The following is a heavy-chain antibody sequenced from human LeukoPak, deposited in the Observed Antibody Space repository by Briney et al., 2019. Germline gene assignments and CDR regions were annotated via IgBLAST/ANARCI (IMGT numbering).Heavy chain of an antibody. CDR1: GVSISSGSYY. Sequence: PSQTLSLTCTVSGVSISSGSYYWSWIRQPAGKGLEWIGRIYTSGSTYYNPSLKSRVTMSVDTSKNQFSLKLSSVTAADTAVYYCARWGLWSGKDWFDPWGQGTLVTVSS. CDR3: ARWGLWSGKDWFDP. D-gene: IGHD2-21*01. J-gene: IGHJ5*02. V-gene: IGHV4-61*02. CDR2: IYTSGST.